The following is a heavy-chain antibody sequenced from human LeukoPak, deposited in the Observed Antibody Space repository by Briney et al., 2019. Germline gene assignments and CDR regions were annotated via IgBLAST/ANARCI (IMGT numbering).Heavy chain of an antibody. D-gene: IGHD3-10*01. CDR1: GFTFSSYE. CDR2: ISSSGSTI. Sequence: PGGSLRLSCAASGFTFSSYEMNWVRQAPGKGLEWVSYISSSGSTIYYADSVKGRFTISRDNAKNSLYLQMNSLRAEDTAVYYCAREEYYYGSGSSVIDNWGQGTLVTVSS. V-gene: IGHV3-48*03. CDR3: AREEYYYGSGSSVIDN. J-gene: IGHJ4*02.